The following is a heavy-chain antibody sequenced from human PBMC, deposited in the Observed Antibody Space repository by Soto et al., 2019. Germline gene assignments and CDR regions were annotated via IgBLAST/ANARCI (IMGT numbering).Heavy chain of an antibody. V-gene: IGHV3-23*01. CDR3: ANPPTTINGLDAFDI. CDR2: ISGSGGST. Sequence: EVQLLESGGGLVQPGGYLRLSCAASGFTFSSYAMSWVRQAPGKGLEWVSAISGSGGSTYYAGSVKGRFTISRDNSKTTLYLQMNSLRAEDTDVYYCANPPTTINGLDAFDIWGQGTMVTVSS. D-gene: IGHD4-17*01. J-gene: IGHJ3*02. CDR1: GFTFSSYA.